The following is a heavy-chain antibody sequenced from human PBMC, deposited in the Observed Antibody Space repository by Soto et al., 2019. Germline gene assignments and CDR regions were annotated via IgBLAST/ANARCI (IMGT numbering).Heavy chain of an antibody. D-gene: IGHD3-10*01. J-gene: IGHJ6*02. Sequence: PGGSLRLSCAPSGFSFDDHAMHRVRQAPGKGLEWVSGISWDTKTIGYADSVKGRFTISRDNAKNSLYLQMISLRPEDTALYYCAKAGGGLMGYYYGMDVWGQGTTVTVSS. V-gene: IGHV3-9*01. CDR2: ISWDTKTI. CDR1: GFSFDDHA. CDR3: AKAGGGLMGYYYGMDV.